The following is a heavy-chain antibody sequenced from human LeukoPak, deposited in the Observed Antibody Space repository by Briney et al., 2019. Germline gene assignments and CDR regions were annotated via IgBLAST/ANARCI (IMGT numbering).Heavy chain of an antibody. CDR2: IYYSGST. V-gene: IGHV4-59*01. D-gene: IGHD2-2*01. CDR1: GGSISSYY. CDR3: ARARTVVVPAPTYGMDV. J-gene: IGHJ6*02. Sequence: SETPSLTCTVSGGSISSYYWSWIRQPPGKGLEWIGYIYYSGSTNYNPSLKSRVTISVDASKNQFSLKLSSVPAADPAVYYCARARTVVVPAPTYGMDVGGQGTTATVSS.